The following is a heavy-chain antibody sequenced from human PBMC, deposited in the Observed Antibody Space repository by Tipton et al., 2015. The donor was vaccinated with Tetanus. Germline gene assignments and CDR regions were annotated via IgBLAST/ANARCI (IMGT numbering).Heavy chain of an antibody. CDR1: GGSFSGYY. D-gene: IGHD2-21*02. CDR2: ISHSGTT. J-gene: IGHJ6*02. Sequence: TLSLTCAVYGGSFSGYYWSWIRQTPGKGLEWIGDISHSGTTAYNPSLKSRVSMSVDASNNQFSLKLSSVTAADTAVYYCARDRGVTSPFGSYYYGMDVWGQGTTVTVSS. CDR3: ARDRGVTSPFGSYYYGMDV. V-gene: IGHV4-34*01.